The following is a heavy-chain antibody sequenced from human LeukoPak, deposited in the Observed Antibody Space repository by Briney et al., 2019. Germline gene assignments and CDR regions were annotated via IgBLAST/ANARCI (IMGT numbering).Heavy chain of an antibody. CDR3: ASSYLTISDYYGMDV. D-gene: IGHD3-9*01. Sequence: PSETLSLTCTVSGGSISSYYWSWIRQPPGKGLEWIGYIYYSGSTNYNPSLKSRVTISVDTSKNQFSLKLSSVTAADTAVYYCASSYLTISDYYGMDVWGQGTTVTVSS. V-gene: IGHV4-59*08. CDR1: GGSISSYY. CDR2: IYYSGST. J-gene: IGHJ6*02.